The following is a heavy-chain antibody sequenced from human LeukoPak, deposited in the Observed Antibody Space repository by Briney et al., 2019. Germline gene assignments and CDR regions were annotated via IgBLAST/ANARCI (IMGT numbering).Heavy chain of an antibody. Sequence: GGSLRLSCAASGFTFSSYWMSWVRQAPGKGLEWVANIKQDGSEKYYVDSVKGRFTISRDNAKNSLYLQMNSLRAEDTAVYYCTRALYSSGWYTVDFWGQGTLVTVSS. CDR3: TRALYSSGWYTVDF. J-gene: IGHJ4*02. CDR1: GFTFSSYW. V-gene: IGHV3-7*04. D-gene: IGHD6-19*01. CDR2: IKQDGSEK.